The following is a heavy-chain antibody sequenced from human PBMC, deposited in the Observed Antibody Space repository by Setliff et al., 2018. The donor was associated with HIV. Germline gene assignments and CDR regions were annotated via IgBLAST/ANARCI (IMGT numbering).Heavy chain of an antibody. D-gene: IGHD2-21*02. V-gene: IGHV1-69*13. J-gene: IGHJ4*02. CDR1: GGTFSIFS. CDR3: ARAGAEVTSHFDW. CDR2: IIPVFGPP. Sequence: SVKVSCKTSGGTFSIFSITWVRQAPGQGLEWMGGIIPVFGPPNYAEKFQRRLTITADESTNTAYMELIGLKSDDTAVYYCARAGAEVTSHFDWWGQGTLVTVSS.